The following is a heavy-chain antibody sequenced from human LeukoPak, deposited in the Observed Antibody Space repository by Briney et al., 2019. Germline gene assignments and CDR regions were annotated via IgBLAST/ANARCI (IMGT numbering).Heavy chain of an antibody. CDR1: GASISSYY. J-gene: IGHJ4*02. CDR2: IYYSGST. V-gene: IGHV4-59*01. CDR3: AREGVTKYYFDY. D-gene: IGHD4-11*01. Sequence: KPSETLSLTCTVSGASISSYYWSWIRQPPGKGLEWIGYIYYSGSTDYNPSLKSRVTISVDTSKNQFSLKLSSVTAADTAVYYCAREGVTKYYFDYWGQGTLVTVSS.